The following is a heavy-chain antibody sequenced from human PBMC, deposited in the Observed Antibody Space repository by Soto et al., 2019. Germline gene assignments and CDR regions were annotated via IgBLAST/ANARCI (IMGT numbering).Heavy chain of an antibody. V-gene: IGHV4-4*07. Sequence: QVQLQESGPGLVKPSETLSLTCTVSGGSINSYYWSWIRQPAGKGLEWIGRIYTSETIHYNPSLKSRVTMSVDTSKNQFSLKVISVTAADTAVYYCASITYVGGTDYWGQGTLVTVSS. CDR2: IYTSETI. CDR3: ASITYVGGTDY. CDR1: GGSINSYY. J-gene: IGHJ4*02. D-gene: IGHD3-10*02.